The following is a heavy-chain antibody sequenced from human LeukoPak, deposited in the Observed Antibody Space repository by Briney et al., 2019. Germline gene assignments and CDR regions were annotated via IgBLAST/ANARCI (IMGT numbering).Heavy chain of an antibody. CDR3: ARAFQSLGGLSLPDF. CDR2: IHPSTGNP. J-gene: IGHJ4*02. CDR1: GYTFTNYA. V-gene: IGHV7-4-1*02. Sequence: ASVKVSCKASGYTFTNYAMNWVRQAPGQGLEWMGWIHPSTGNPTYAQGFTGRFVFSLDTSVSTTYLQIRGLKAEDTAVYYCARAFQSLGGLSLPDFWGQGTLVTDSS. D-gene: IGHD3-16*02.